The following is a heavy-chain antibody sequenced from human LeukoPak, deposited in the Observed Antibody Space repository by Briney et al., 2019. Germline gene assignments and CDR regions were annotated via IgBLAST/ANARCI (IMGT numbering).Heavy chain of an antibody. CDR1: GFTFSSYA. V-gene: IGHV3-7*01. CDR3: ATLNGPLFEY. D-gene: IGHD2-8*01. CDR2: IHQHGNEK. Sequence: GGSLRLSCAASGFTFSSYAMSWVRQAPGKGLEWVASIHQHGNEKYFVDSVRGRFTISRDNAKNSLYLQMSSLRAEDMAVYYCATLNGPLFEYWGQGTLVTVSS. J-gene: IGHJ4*02.